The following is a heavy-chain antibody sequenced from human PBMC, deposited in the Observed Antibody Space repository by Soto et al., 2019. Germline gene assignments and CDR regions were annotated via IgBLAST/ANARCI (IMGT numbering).Heavy chain of an antibody. V-gene: IGHV1-8*01. CDR3: ARGRKCSSWYAYWFDP. Sequence: QVQLVQSGAEVKKPGASVKVSCKASGYTFTSYDINWVRQATGQGLEWMGWMNPNSGNTGYEQKFQGRVTMTRNTSISTAYMELSSLRSEDTAVYYCARGRKCSSWYAYWFDPWGQATLVTVSS. CDR2: MNPNSGNT. CDR1: GYTFTSYD. D-gene: IGHD6-13*01. J-gene: IGHJ5*02.